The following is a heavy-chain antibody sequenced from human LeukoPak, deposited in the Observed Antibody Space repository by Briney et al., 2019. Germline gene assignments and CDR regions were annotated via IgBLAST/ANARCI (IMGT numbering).Heavy chain of an antibody. D-gene: IGHD1-26*01. CDR3: AASYSPQYYFDY. Sequence: SETLSLTCTVSGGSISSSSYSWGWIRQPPGKGLEWIGSIYYSGSTYYNPSLKSRVTISVDTSKNQFSLKLSSVTAADTAVYYCAASYSPQYYFDYWGQGTLVTVSS. V-gene: IGHV4-39*01. CDR2: IYYSGST. CDR1: GGSISSSSYS. J-gene: IGHJ4*02.